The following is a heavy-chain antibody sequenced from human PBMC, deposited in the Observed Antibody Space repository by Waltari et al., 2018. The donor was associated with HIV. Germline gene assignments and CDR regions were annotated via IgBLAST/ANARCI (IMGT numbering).Heavy chain of an antibody. CDR1: GESFSGYY. CDR3: ARGSDRDNSGWVDQFDY. CDR2: INHSGST. D-gene: IGHD6-19*01. V-gene: IGHV4-34*01. J-gene: IGHJ4*02. Sequence: QVQLQQWGAGLLKPSETLSLTCAAYGESFSGYYWSWIRPSPGKGLEWIGEINHSGSTNYNPSLKSRVTVSVDTSKNQFSLKLSSVTAADTAVYYCARGSDRDNSGWVDQFDYWGQGTLVTVSS.